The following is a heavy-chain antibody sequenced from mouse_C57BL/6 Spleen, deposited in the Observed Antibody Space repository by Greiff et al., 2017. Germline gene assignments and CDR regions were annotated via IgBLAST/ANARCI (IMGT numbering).Heavy chain of an antibody. D-gene: IGHD2-4*01. CDR1: GFNIKDDY. CDR2: IDPENGDT. Sequence: VQLQQPGAELVRPGASVKLSCKASGFNIKDDYMHWVKQRPEQGLEWIGWIDPENGDTEYASKFQGKATITADTSSNTAYMQLSSLTSEDTAVYYCTKDDCDGFAYWGQGTLVTVSA. V-gene: IGHV14-4*01. CDR3: TKDDCDGFAY. J-gene: IGHJ3*01.